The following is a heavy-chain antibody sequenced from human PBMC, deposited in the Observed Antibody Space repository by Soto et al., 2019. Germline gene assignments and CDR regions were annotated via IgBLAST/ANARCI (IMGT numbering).Heavy chain of an antibody. J-gene: IGHJ6*02. CDR1: GFTFSDYY. Sequence: GGSLRLSCAASGFTFSDYYMSWIRQAPGKGLEWVSYISSSSSYTNYADSVKGRFTISRDNAKNSLYLQMNSLRAEDTAVYYCARGGTPPQYYYYYYGMDVWGQGTTVTVSS. CDR3: ARGGTPPQYYYYYYGMDV. V-gene: IGHV3-11*06. CDR2: ISSSSSYT.